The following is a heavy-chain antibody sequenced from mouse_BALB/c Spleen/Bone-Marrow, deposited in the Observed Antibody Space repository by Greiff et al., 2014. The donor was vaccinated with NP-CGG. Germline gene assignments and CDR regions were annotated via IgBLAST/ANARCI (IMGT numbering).Heavy chain of an antibody. D-gene: IGHD1-1*01. CDR1: GYSFTSYW. V-gene: IGHV1-61*01. J-gene: IGHJ3*01. CDR2: THPSDTET. CDR3: ARLEGNYGSTFAY. Sequence: QVQLKESGAELVRPGASVKLSCKASGYSFTSYWMNWVKQRPGHGLEWIGMTHPSDTETRLNQRFKDKATLTVDKSSSTAYMQLNSPTSEDSAVYYCARLEGNYGSTFAYWGQGTLVTVSA.